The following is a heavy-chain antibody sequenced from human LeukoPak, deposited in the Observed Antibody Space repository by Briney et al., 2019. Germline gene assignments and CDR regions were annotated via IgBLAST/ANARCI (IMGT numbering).Heavy chain of an antibody. CDR1: GSSISSSSYY. J-gene: IGHJ6*03. CDR2: IDYSGSP. CDR3: ARETNDYFDSSAYMDV. Sequence: SETLSLTCAVSGSSISSSSYYRGWIRQPPGKGLEWIGSIDYSGSPCYRPSLKSRAAISVDTSKRQVSLKLSSVTAADTAVYYCARETNDYFDSSAYMDVWGQGTTVTVSS. V-gene: IGHV4-39*07. D-gene: IGHD3-22*01.